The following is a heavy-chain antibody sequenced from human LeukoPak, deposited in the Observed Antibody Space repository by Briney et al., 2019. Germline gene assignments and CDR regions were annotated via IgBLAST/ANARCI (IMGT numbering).Heavy chain of an antibody. CDR2: ISGSGGST. CDR3: AKLRRGGSRTQSLGY. D-gene: IGHD1-26*01. CDR1: GFTFSSYA. V-gene: IGHV3-23*01. Sequence: PGGSLRLSCAASGFTFSSYAMSWVRQAPGKGLEWVSAISGSGGSTYYADSVKGRFTISRDNSKNTLYLQTNSLRAEDTAVYYCAKLRRGGSRTQSLGYWGQGTLVTVSS. J-gene: IGHJ4*02.